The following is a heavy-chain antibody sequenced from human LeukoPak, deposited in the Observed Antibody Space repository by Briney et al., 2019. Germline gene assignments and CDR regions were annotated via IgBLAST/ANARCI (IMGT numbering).Heavy chain of an antibody. V-gene: IGHV4-31*03. CDR1: GGSISSGGYY. J-gene: IGHJ4*02. D-gene: IGHD3-22*01. CDR2: IYYSGST. CDR3: ARDVAGRYYYEGFDY. Sequence: SETLSLTCTVSGGSISSGGYYWSWIRQHPGKGLEWIGYIYYSGSTYYNPSLKSRITISVDTSKNQFSLKLSSVTAADTAAYYCARDVAGRYYYEGFDYWGQGTLVTVSS.